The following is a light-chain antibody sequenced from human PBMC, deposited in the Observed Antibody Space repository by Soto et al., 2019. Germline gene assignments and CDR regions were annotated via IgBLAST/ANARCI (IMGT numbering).Light chain of an antibody. CDR1: QSVRSNY. V-gene: IGKV3-20*01. CDR3: QQYGGSPYT. CDR2: GAS. J-gene: IGKJ2*01. Sequence: EIVLTQSPGTLSLSPGERATLSCRASQSVRSNYLAWYQQKPGQAPRLLIYGASSRATGIPDRFSGTGSGKDFPLTISRLEPEDFAVYYCQQYGGSPYTFGQGTKLEIK.